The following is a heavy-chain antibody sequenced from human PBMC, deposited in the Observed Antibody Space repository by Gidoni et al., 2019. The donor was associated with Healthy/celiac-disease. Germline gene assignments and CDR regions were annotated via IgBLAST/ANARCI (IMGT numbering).Heavy chain of an antibody. D-gene: IGHD1-26*01. J-gene: IGHJ4*02. Sequence: QVQLQESGPGLVKPSETLSLTCTVSGGSISSYYWSWIRQPAGKGLEWIGRIYTSGSTNYNPSLKSRVTMSVDTSKTQFSLKLSSVTAADTAVYYCARCRSYCPRGGFDYWGQGTLVTVSS. CDR3: ARCRSYCPRGGFDY. CDR2: IYTSGST. CDR1: GGSISSYY. V-gene: IGHV4-4*07.